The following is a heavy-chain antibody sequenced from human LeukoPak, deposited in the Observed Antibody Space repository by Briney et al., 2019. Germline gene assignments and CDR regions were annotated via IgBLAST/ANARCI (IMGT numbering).Heavy chain of an antibody. J-gene: IGHJ4*02. V-gene: IGHV1-46*01. CDR1: GYTFTSYY. CDR2: INPSGGST. D-gene: IGHD5-18*01. Sequence: ASVKVSCKASGYTFTSYYMHWVRQAPGQGLEWMGIINPSGGSTSYAQKFRGRVTMTRDTSTSTVYMELSSLRSEDTAVYYCARSSEKYSYGSDHFDYWGQGTLVTVSS. CDR3: ARSSEKYSYGSDHFDY.